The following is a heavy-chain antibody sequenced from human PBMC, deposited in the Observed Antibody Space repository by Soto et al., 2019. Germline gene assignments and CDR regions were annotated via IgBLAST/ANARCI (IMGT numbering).Heavy chain of an antibody. CDR1: GGSISSGGYY. CDR2: IYYSGST. V-gene: IGHV4-31*03. J-gene: IGHJ4*02. CDR3: ARVYNWNYSL. Sequence: QVQLHESGPGLVKPSETLSLTCTVSGGSISSGGYYWSWIRLHPGKGLEWIGYIYYSGSTYYNPSLKSRVTISVDTSKNQFSLKLSSVTAADPAVYYCARVYNWNYSLWGQGTLVTVSS. D-gene: IGHD1-1*01.